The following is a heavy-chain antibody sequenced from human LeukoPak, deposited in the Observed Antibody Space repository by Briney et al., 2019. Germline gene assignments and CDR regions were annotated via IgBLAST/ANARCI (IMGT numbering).Heavy chain of an antibody. CDR1: GYSFINYW. V-gene: IGHV5-51*01. CDR2: IYPGDSDT. D-gene: IGHD3-9*01. Sequence: GESLKISCKGSGYSFINYWIGWVRQMPGKGLEWMGIIYPGDSDTRYSPSFQGQVTISADKSISTADLQWSSLKASDTAMYYCARRILTGPGAFDIWGQGTMVTVSS. CDR3: ARRILTGPGAFDI. J-gene: IGHJ3*02.